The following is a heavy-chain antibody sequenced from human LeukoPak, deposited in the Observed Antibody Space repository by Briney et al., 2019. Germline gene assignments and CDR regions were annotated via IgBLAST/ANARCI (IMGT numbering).Heavy chain of an antibody. CDR3: ASTGGPYYYYGMDV. CDR1: GGSISSYY. Sequence: SETLSLTCTVSGGSISSYYWSWLRQPPGKGLEWIGYIYYSGSTNYNPSLKSRVTISVETSKNQFSLKLSSVTAADTAVYYCASTGGPYYYYGMDVWGQGTTVTVSS. V-gene: IGHV4-59*08. D-gene: IGHD2-8*02. CDR2: IYYSGST. J-gene: IGHJ6*02.